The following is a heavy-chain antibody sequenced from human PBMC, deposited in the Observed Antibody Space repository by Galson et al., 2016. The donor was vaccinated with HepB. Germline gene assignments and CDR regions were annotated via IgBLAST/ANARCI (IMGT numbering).Heavy chain of an antibody. CDR1: GFSFSYYW. D-gene: IGHD1-14*01. V-gene: IGHV3-7*01. CDR3: ARGASATTG. J-gene: IGHJ4*02. CDR2: IKQDGSDK. Sequence: SLRLSCAASGFSFSYYWMSWVRQAPGKGLEWVANIKQDGSDKYYVDSVRGRFSISRDNTKSSLYLQMNSLRAEDTAVYYCARGASATTGWGQGSRVTVSS.